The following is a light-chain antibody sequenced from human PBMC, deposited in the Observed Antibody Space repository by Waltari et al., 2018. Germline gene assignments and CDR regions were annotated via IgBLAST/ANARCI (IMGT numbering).Light chain of an antibody. V-gene: IGKV3-11*01. CDR1: QSVRSY. Sequence: EIVLTQSPATLSLSPGERATLSCRTSQSVRSYLAWYQQKPGQAPRLLIYDASNRASGIPARFSGSGSGTDFSLSISSLQSEDIAVYYCHQYNNRPPYTFGQGTKLEIK. CDR3: HQYNNRPPYT. CDR2: DAS. J-gene: IGKJ2*01.